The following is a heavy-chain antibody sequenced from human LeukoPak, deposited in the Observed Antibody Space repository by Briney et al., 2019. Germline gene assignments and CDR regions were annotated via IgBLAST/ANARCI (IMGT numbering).Heavy chain of an antibody. J-gene: IGHJ4*02. V-gene: IGHV3-30*18. CDR1: RFTFSSYG. D-gene: IGHD5-18*01. Sequence: GRSLRLSCAASRFTFSSYGMHWVRQAPGKGLEWVAVISHDGSNKYYADSVKGRFTISRDNSKNTLYLQMNSLRVEDTAVYYCAKDHLAGYSYGGYYFDYWGQGTLVTVSS. CDR2: ISHDGSNK. CDR3: AKDHLAGYSYGGYYFDY.